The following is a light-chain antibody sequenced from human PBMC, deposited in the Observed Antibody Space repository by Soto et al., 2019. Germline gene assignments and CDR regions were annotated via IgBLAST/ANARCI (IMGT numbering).Light chain of an antibody. CDR3: QHYDGSPRT. V-gene: IGKV3-20*01. J-gene: IGKJ2*01. Sequence: ETVLTQSPGTVSLSPGERATLSCRTSQSVKSNYLAWYQQKPGQAPRLLIYGVFNRATGIPDRFSGSGSGTDFTLIISGLHPEDSXVYYCQHYDGSPRTFGQGTKLEIK. CDR2: GVF. CDR1: QSVKSNY.